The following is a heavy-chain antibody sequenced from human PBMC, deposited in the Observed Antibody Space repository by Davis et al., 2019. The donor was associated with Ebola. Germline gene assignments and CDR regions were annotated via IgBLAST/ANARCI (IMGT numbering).Heavy chain of an antibody. V-gene: IGHV4-59*12. CDR2: IYYSGST. D-gene: IGHD3-22*01. Sequence: MPSETLSLTCAVYGGSFSSYYWSWIRQPPGKGLEWIGYIYYSGSTNYNPSLKSRVTISVDTSKNQFSLKLSSVTAADTAVYYCARDVTMIVGGWFDPWGQGTLVTVSS. CDR1: GGSFSSYY. CDR3: ARDVTMIVGGWFDP. J-gene: IGHJ5*02.